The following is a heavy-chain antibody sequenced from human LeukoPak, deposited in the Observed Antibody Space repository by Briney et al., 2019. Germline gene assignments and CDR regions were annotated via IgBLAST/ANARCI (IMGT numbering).Heavy chain of an antibody. V-gene: IGHV4-30-2*01. CDR2: IYHTGST. Sequence: SETLSLTCTVSGDSLSSGGYSWSWIRQPPGKGLEYIGYIYHTGSTYYSPSLKSRVTISIDTSRNQFSLKLTSVTAADTAVYYCARGGGPFDPWGQGTLVTVSS. CDR3: ARGGGPFDP. CDR1: GDSLSSGGYS. D-gene: IGHD6-25*01. J-gene: IGHJ5*02.